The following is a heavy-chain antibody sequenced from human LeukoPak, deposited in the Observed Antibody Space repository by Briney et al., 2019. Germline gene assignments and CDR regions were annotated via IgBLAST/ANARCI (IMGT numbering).Heavy chain of an antibody. Sequence: ASVKVSCKASGYTFTSYYMHWVRQAPGHGLEWMGIINPSGGTTNYAQKFQGRVTMTRDMSTSTVYMELSSLRSEDTAVYYCARDPVSVGATWDYWYFDLWGRGTLVTVSS. D-gene: IGHD1-26*01. CDR2: INPSGGTT. J-gene: IGHJ2*01. CDR1: GYTFTSYY. V-gene: IGHV1-46*01. CDR3: ARDPVSVGATWDYWYFDL.